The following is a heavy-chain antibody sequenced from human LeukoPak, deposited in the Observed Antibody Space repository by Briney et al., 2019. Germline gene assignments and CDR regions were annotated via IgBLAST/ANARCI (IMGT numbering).Heavy chain of an antibody. Sequence: SETLSLTCTVSGGSISSYYWSWIRQPPGKGLEWIGYIYYSGSTNYNPSLKSRVTISVDTSKNQFSPKLSSVTAADTAVYYCARDAKGQSYFDYWGQGTLVTVSS. CDR1: GGSISSYY. CDR3: ARDAKGQSYFDY. CDR2: IYYSGST. V-gene: IGHV4-59*01. J-gene: IGHJ4*02.